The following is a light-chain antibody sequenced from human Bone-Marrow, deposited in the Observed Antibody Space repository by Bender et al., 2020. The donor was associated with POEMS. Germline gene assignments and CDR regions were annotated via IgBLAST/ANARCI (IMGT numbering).Light chain of an antibody. J-gene: IGLJ1*01. CDR1: VLTRKY. CDR2: EDE. Sequence: SYELTQPSSVSVSPGQTARITCSGDVLTRKYTRWFQQKPGQAPVLVIYEDEKRPSGIPERFSASNSGNTATLTISETQATDEAEYYCQAWDRSIFYVFGGGTKVTVL. V-gene: IGLV3-1*01. CDR3: QAWDRSIFYV.